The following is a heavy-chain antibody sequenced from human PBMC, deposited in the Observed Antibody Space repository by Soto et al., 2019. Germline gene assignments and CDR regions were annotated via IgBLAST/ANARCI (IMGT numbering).Heavy chain of an antibody. V-gene: IGHV3-30*18. CDR1: GFTFSSYG. Sequence: GGSLRLSCAASGFTFSSYGMHWVRQAPGKGLEWVAVISYDGSNKYYADSVKGRFTISRDNSKNTLYLQMNSLRAEDTAVYYCAKGPYYYDSSGYYYAAFDYWGQGTLVTAPQ. CDR3: AKGPYYYDSSGYYYAAFDY. J-gene: IGHJ4*02. CDR2: ISYDGSNK. D-gene: IGHD3-22*01.